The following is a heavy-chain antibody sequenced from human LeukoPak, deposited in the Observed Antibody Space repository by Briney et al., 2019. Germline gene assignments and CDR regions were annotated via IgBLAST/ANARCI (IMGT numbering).Heavy chain of an antibody. CDR3: ARDQDYYYYYYMDV. J-gene: IGHJ6*03. CDR2: IYTSGST. Sequence: SETLSLTCTVSGGSISSGSYYWSWIRQLAGKGLEWIGRIYTSGSTNYNPSLKSRVTISVDTSKNQFSLKLSSVTAADTAVYYCARDQDYYYYYYMDVWGKGTTVTVSS. CDR1: GGSISSGSYY. V-gene: IGHV4-61*02.